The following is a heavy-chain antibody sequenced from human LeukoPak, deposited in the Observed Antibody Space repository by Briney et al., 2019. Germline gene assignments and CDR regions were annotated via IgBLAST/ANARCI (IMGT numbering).Heavy chain of an antibody. CDR3: AKGNRYYYDSREIDY. CDR2: ISGSGGST. Sequence: GGSLRLSCAASGFTFSSYGMSWVRQAPGKGLEWVSAISGSGGSTYYADSVKGRFTISRDNSKNTLYLQMNSLRAEDTAVYYCAKGNRYYYDSREIDYWGQGTLVTVSS. D-gene: IGHD3-22*01. J-gene: IGHJ4*02. V-gene: IGHV3-23*01. CDR1: GFTFSSYG.